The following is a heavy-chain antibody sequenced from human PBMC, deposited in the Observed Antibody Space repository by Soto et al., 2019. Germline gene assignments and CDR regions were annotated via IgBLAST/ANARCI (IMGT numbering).Heavy chain of an antibody. J-gene: IGHJ4*02. Sequence: QVQLQESGPGLVKPSGTLSLTCAVSGGSISRSHWWSWVRQPPGKGLEWIGEIYHSGSTNYNPSPKSRVTISEEKSKTQFSLKLSSVPAADTAVYYWASSGGGEDYWGQGTLVTVSS. CDR1: GGSISRSHW. V-gene: IGHV4-4*02. CDR2: IYHSGST. CDR3: ASSGGGEDY. D-gene: IGHD3-16*01.